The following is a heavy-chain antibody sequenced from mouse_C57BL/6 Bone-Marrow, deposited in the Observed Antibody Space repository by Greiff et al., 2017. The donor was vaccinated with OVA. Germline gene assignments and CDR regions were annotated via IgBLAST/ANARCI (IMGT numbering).Heavy chain of an antibody. CDR1: GYTFTSYW. V-gene: IGHV1-64*01. Sequence: QVQLQQPGAELVKPGASVKLSCKASGYTFTSYWMHWVKQRPGQGLEWIGMIHPNSGSTNYNAKFKSKATLTVDKSSSTAYMQLSSLTSEYSAVYYCARGSGYPDYWGQGTTLTVSS. CDR2: IHPNSGST. D-gene: IGHD3-2*02. J-gene: IGHJ2*01. CDR3: ARGSGYPDY.